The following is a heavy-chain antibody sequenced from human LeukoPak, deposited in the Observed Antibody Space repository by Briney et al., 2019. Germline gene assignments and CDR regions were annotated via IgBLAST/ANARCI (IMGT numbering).Heavy chain of an antibody. CDR3: ARVRYYDSSGYYGGYYYYYMDV. J-gene: IGHJ6*03. V-gene: IGHV4-39*07. CDR2: IYYSGST. D-gene: IGHD3-22*01. CDR1: GGSISSSSYY. Sequence: SETLSLTCTVSGGSISSSSYYWGWIRQPPGKGLEWIGSIYYSGSTYYNPSLKSRVTISVATSKNQFSLKLSSVTAADSAVYYCARVRYYDSSGYYGGYYYYYMDVWGKGTTVIVSS.